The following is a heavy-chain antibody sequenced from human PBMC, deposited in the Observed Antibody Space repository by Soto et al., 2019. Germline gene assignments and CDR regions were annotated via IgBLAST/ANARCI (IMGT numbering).Heavy chain of an antibody. CDR1: AGSITSYY. Sequence: SETLSLTCTVSAGSITSYYWSWIRQPPGKGLEWIGCVYYSGNTNYNPSLRSRVTISVDTSKNQFSLKLSSVTAADTAVYYCARGPYWYWSDVWGQGTMVTVSS. CDR2: VYYSGNT. V-gene: IGHV4-59*01. J-gene: IGHJ3*01. D-gene: IGHD2-8*02. CDR3: ARGPYWYWSDV.